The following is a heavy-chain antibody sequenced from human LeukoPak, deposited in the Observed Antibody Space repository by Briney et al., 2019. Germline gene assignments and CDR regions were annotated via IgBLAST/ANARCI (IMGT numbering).Heavy chain of an antibody. Sequence: PSETLSLTCTVSGVSVSSSTYYWGWIRQSPVKGLDWIGSIYYSGTTDYNPSLKSRVTISVDTSKNQFSLKLSSVTAADTAVYYCARFDGSNYYDSNYFDYWGQGTLVTVSS. CDR2: IYYSGTT. CDR3: ARFDGSNYYDSNYFDY. J-gene: IGHJ4*02. V-gene: IGHV4-39*07. CDR1: GVSVSSSTYY. D-gene: IGHD3-22*01.